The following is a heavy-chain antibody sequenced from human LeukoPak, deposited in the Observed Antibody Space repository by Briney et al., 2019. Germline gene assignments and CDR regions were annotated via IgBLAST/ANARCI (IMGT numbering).Heavy chain of an antibody. CDR3: ARNETTGLQRTPYYHSYVDV. J-gene: IGHJ6*03. CDR2: IYYSGNT. CDR1: GGSITNNAYY. Sequence: SETLSLTCTVSGGSITNNAYYWAWIRQPPGKGLEWIGSIYYSGNTHYNPSLKSRLTISVDTSKNQFSLKLSSVTAADTAVYYCARNETTGLQRTPYYHSYVDVWGKGTTVTVSS. V-gene: IGHV4-39*01. D-gene: IGHD4-11*01.